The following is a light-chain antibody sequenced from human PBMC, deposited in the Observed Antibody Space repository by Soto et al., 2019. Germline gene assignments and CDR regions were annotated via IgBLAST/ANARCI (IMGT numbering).Light chain of an antibody. CDR2: QDS. CDR1: NIAIKS. Sequence: SYELTQAPSVSVAPGQTARITCGGNNIAIKSVHWYQQKPGQAPVLVIYQDSKRPSGIPERFSGSNSGNTATLTISGTQAMDEADYYCQAWDSSVVFGGGTKLTVL. CDR3: QAWDSSVV. J-gene: IGLJ2*01. V-gene: IGLV3-21*01.